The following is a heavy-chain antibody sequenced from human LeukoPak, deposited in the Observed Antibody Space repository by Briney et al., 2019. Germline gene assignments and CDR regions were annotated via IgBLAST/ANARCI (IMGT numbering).Heavy chain of an antibody. D-gene: IGHD3-10*01. CDR1: GFTLSDHY. V-gene: IGHV3-72*01. CDR2: SRNKANSYTT. CDR3: GVILIRGPDLVY. J-gene: IGHJ4*02. Sequence: GGSLRLSCAASGFTLSDHYMDWVRQAPGKGLEWVVRSRNKANSYTTEYAASVKGRSTVSRDHSKNSLYPQMNSLRTEDTAVHYYGVILIRGPDLVYWGKGTLVTVS.